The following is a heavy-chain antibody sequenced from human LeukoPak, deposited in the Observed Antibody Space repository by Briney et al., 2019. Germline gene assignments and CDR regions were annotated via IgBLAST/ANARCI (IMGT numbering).Heavy chain of an antibody. CDR3: ARDYFGSGSPFDY. V-gene: IGHV1-69*01. Sequence: SVKVSCKASGGTFSSYSISWVRQAPGEGLEWMGGIIPIFGTTNYAQKFQGRLTITAGESTSTAYMELSSLRSEDTAVYYCARDYFGSGSPFDYWGQGTLVTVSA. D-gene: IGHD3-10*01. CDR2: IIPIFGTT. CDR1: GGTFSSYS. J-gene: IGHJ4*02.